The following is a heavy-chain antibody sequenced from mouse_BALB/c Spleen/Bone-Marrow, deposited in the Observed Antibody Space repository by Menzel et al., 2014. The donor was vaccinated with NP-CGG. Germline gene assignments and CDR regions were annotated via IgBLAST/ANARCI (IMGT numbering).Heavy chain of an antibody. J-gene: IGHJ2*01. Sequence: VKLQESGAELVRPGSSAKISCKASGYVFSSYWMIWVRQRPGQGLEWIGQIYPGDGDTNYNGKFKGKATLTADKSSSTAYMQLSSLTSEDSAVYFCARSGYGSNYDYWGQGTTLTVSS. D-gene: IGHD1-1*01. CDR3: ARSGYGSNYDY. V-gene: IGHV1-80*01. CDR1: GYVFSSYW. CDR2: IYPGDGDT.